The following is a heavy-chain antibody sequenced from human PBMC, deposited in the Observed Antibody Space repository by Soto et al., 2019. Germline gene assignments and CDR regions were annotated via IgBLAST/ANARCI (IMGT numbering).Heavy chain of an antibody. CDR3: AKRGVPGISRWGMDV. D-gene: IGHD1-26*01. J-gene: IGHJ6*02. CDR2: ISFDGSNK. Sequence: QVQLVESGGDVVQPGRSLSLSCAASGFTFSTYAMHWLRQAPGKGLEWVAVISFDGSNKFYADSVKGRFTISRDNSKDTLDLQMNSLRAEDTAVYYCAKRGVPGISRWGMDVWGQGTMVYVSS. V-gene: IGHV3-30*18. CDR1: GFTFSTYA.